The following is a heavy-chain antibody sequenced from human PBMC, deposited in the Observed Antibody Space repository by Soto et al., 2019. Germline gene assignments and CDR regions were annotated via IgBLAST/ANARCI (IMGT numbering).Heavy chain of an antibody. CDR3: ARSGSGYYDSSGYSIDY. Sequence: SVKVSCKASGGTFSSYAISWVRQAPGQGLEWMGGIIPIFGTANYAQKFQGRVTITADESTSTAYMELSSLKSEDTAVYYCARSGSGYYDSSGYSIDYWGQGTLVTVSS. D-gene: IGHD3-22*01. CDR1: GGTFSSYA. CDR2: IIPIFGTA. V-gene: IGHV1-69*13. J-gene: IGHJ4*02.